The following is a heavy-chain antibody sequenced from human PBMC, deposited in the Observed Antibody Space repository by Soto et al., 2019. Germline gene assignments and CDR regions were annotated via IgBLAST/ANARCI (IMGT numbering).Heavy chain of an antibody. CDR1: GFTFGSYG. D-gene: IGHD6-25*01. V-gene: IGHV3-23*01. J-gene: IGHJ4*02. CDR3: AVLASAAGDY. CDR2: ISGRGGST. Sequence: EVQLLESGGGLVQPGGSLRLSFAASGFTFGSYGMSWVRQAPGKGLEWVSSISGRGGSTYYADSVKGRSTISRDNSKNTLSLLLTGLGGEDMAVYFCAVLASAAGDYWGQGTRVTVSS.